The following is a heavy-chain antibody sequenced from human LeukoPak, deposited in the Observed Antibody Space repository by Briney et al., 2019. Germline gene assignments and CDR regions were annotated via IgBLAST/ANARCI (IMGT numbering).Heavy chain of an antibody. V-gene: IGHV4-59*01. CDR2: IYYSGST. J-gene: IGHJ5*02. CDR1: GGSISSYY. D-gene: IGHD2-2*01. Sequence: SETLSLTYTASGGSISSYYWSWIRQPPGKGLEWIGYIYYSGSTSHIPSLKSRVTISVDTSENQFSLKLSSVTAADTAVYYCAREDACSSTSCYTNNWFGPWGQGILVTVSS. CDR3: AREDACSSTSCYTNNWFGP.